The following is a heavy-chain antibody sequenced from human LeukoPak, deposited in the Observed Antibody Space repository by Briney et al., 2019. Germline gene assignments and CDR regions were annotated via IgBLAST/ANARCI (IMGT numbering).Heavy chain of an antibody. V-gene: IGHV3-33*01. Sequence: GGSLRLSCAASGFTFSSYGMHWVRQAPSKGLEWVAVIWYDGSNKFYADSVKGRFTISRDNSKNTLYLQMNSLRAEDTAVYYCARPGAGYNWGRFDFWGQGTLVTVSS. CDR1: GFTFSSYG. CDR3: ARPGAGYNWGRFDF. CDR2: IWYDGSNK. D-gene: IGHD5-24*01. J-gene: IGHJ4*02.